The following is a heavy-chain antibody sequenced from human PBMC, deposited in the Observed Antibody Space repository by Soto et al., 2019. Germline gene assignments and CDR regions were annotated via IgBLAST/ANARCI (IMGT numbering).Heavy chain of an antibody. Sequence: GGSLRLSCAASGFTFSSYGMHWVRQAPGKGLEWVAVISYDGSNKYYADSVKGRFTISRDNSKNTLYLQMNSLRAEDTAVYYCATKSVVVPAAMDYYGMDVWGQGTTVTVSS. CDR2: ISYDGSNK. CDR3: ATKSVVVPAAMDYYGMDV. J-gene: IGHJ6*02. CDR1: GFTFSSYG. V-gene: IGHV3-30*03. D-gene: IGHD2-2*01.